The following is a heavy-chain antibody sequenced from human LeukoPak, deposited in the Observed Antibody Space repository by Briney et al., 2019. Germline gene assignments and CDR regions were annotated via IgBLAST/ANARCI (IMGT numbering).Heavy chain of an antibody. D-gene: IGHD6-19*01. CDR1: GGSFSGYY. CDR3: ARRGSSGWYQRLDY. V-gene: IGHV4-34*01. J-gene: IGHJ4*02. Sequence: SETLSLTCAVYGGSFSGYYWSWIRQPPGKGLEWIGEINHSGSTNYNPSLKSRVTISVDTSKNQFSLKLSSVTAADTAVYYCARRGSSGWYQRLDYWGQGTLVTVSS. CDR2: INHSGST.